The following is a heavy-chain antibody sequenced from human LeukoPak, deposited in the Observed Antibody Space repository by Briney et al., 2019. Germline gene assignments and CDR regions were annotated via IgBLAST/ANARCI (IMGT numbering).Heavy chain of an antibody. Sequence: PPGKGLEWIGEINHSGSTNYNPSLKSRVTISVDTSKNQFSLKLSSVTAADTAVYYCARSGYSSGWYWGYWGQGTLVTVSS. V-gene: IGHV4-34*01. J-gene: IGHJ4*02. D-gene: IGHD6-19*01. CDR3: ARSGYSSGWYWGY. CDR2: INHSGST.